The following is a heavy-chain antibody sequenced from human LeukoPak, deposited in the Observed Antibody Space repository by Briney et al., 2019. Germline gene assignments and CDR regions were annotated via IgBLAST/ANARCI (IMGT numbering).Heavy chain of an antibody. D-gene: IGHD5-24*01. CDR1: GGSISSYY. CDR2: IYYSGST. J-gene: IGHJ4*02. CDR3: ASELRDGYNYYFDY. Sequence: PSETLSLTCTVSGGSISSYYWSWIRQPPGKGLEWIGYIYYSGSTNYNPSLKSRVTISVDTSKNQFSLKLSSVTAADTAVYYCASELRDGYNYYFDYWGQGTLVTVSS. V-gene: IGHV4-59*01.